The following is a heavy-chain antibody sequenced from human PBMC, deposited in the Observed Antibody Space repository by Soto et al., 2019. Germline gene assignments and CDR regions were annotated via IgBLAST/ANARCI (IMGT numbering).Heavy chain of an antibody. D-gene: IGHD2-15*01. CDR1: GFTFSSYA. Sequence: QTGGSLRLCCAASGFTFSSYAMTWVRQAPGKGLEWVSSISFSDGGTYYADSVKGRLTISRDNSKNTLFLQMNSLRVEDTAVYYCVKDDRILGRRYFDLWGRGTLVTVSS. CDR3: VKDDRILGRRYFDL. V-gene: IGHV3-23*01. CDR2: ISFSDGGT. J-gene: IGHJ2*01.